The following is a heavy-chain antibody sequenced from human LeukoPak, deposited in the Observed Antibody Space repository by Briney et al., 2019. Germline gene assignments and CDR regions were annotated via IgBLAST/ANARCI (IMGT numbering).Heavy chain of an antibody. CDR3: VTNSIGYCSGGNGYQVSDS. J-gene: IGHJ4*02. V-gene: IGHV4-4*02. CDR2: IYHSGST. Sequence: SGTLSLTCAVSGGSINSNNWWSWVRQPPGKGLEWIGEIYHSGSTNYNPSLKSRVTISVDKSKKQFSLKLSSVTAADTAVYYCVTNSIGYCSGGNGYQVSDSWGQGSLVTVSS. CDR1: GGSINSNNW. D-gene: IGHD2-15*01.